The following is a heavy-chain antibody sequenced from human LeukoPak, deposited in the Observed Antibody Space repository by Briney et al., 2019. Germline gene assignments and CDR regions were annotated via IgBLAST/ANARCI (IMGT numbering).Heavy chain of an antibody. V-gene: IGHV4-34*01. J-gene: IGHJ4*02. CDR1: GGSFSGYY. Sequence: SETLSLTCAVYGGSFSGYYWSWIRQPPGKGLEWIGTIYHSGSTYYNPSLKSRVTISVDTSKNQFSLKLSSVTAADTAVYYCATGGRSGWYLYFDYWGQGTLVTVSS. D-gene: IGHD6-19*01. CDR2: IYHSGST. CDR3: ATGGRSGWYLYFDY.